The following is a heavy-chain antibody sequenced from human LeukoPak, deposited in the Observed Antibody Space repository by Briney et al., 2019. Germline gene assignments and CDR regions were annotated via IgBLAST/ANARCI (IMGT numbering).Heavy chain of an antibody. Sequence: SVKVSCKSSGCTFSSYGISWLRQAPGQGLEWMGGIIPIFGTTNFGQRFQGRVTITADVSTSTAYIELSSLRSEDTAVYYCARDAGLGLGELTGSWYFDYWGRGTLVIVSS. V-gene: IGHV1-69*13. J-gene: IGHJ4*02. CDR1: GCTFSSYG. CDR3: ARDAGLGLGELTGSWYFDY. D-gene: IGHD3-10*01. CDR2: IIPIFGTT.